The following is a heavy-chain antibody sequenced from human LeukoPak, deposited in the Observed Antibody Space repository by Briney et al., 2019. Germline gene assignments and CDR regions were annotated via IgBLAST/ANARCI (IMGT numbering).Heavy chain of an antibody. J-gene: IGHJ4*02. CDR3: ARGATGTVFDY. CDR2: INTNTGNP. Sequence: GASVKVSCKASGGTFSSYAMNWVRQAPGQGLEWMGWINTNTGNPTYAQGFTGRFVFSLDTSVSTAYLQISSLKAEDTAVYYCARGATGTVFDYWGQGTLVTVSS. CDR1: GGTFSSYA. V-gene: IGHV7-4-1*02. D-gene: IGHD1-1*01.